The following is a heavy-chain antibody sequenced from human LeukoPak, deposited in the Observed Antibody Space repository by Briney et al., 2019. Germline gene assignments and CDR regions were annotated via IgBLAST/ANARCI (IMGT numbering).Heavy chain of an antibody. CDR1: GGTFSSYA. V-gene: IGHV1-69*05. Sequence: ASVKVSCKASGGTFSSYAISWVRQAPGQGLEWMGGIIPIFGTANYAQKFQGRITTTTDESTSTAYMELSSLRSEDTAVYYCARGNVLRFLEWLPTPYYFDYWGQGTLVTVSS. D-gene: IGHD3-3*01. J-gene: IGHJ4*02. CDR2: IIPIFGTA. CDR3: ARGNVLRFLEWLPTPYYFDY.